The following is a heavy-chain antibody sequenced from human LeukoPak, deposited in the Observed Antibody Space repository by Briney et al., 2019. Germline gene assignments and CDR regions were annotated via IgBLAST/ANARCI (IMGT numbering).Heavy chain of an antibody. V-gene: IGHV3-11*01. J-gene: IGHJ4*02. Sequence: PGGSLRLSCAASGFTFNDYHMNWIRQAPGKGLEGIAYISPGGDDIYFADSVRGRLTLSRDNAKNSLYLQMSSLTAEDTAVYYCASGRDIEVAGPGGYFDHWGQGNLVTVSS. CDR2: ISPGGDDI. D-gene: IGHD6-19*01. CDR3: ASGRDIEVAGPGGYFDH. CDR1: GFTFNDYH.